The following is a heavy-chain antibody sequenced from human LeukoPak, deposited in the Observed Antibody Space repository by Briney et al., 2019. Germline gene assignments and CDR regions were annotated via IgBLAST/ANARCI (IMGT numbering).Heavy chain of an antibody. V-gene: IGHV3-23*01. CDR2: IGGRGGST. CDR3: GKEGGA. Sequence: GGSLRLSCAASGFTFSSFTMTWVRQAPGKGLEWVSAIGGRGGSTYYADSLEGRFTIARDNSKDMVYLQMNSLKVEDTAIYYCGKEGGAWGQGTKVTVSS. J-gene: IGHJ5*02. CDR1: GFTFSSFT. D-gene: IGHD3-16*01.